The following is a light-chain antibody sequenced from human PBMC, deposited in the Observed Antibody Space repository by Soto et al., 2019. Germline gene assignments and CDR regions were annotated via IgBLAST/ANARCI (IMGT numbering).Light chain of an antibody. Sequence: DIQMTQSPSSLSASVGDRVTIPCRASQSISSYLNWYQQKPGQAPKLLIYASSRLQSGVPSRFGGSGSGTDFTLTISSLQPEDFATYYCQQSFSTPPTFGQGTKLEIK. V-gene: IGKV1-39*01. CDR1: QSISSY. CDR3: QQSFSTPPT. J-gene: IGKJ2*01. CDR2: ASS.